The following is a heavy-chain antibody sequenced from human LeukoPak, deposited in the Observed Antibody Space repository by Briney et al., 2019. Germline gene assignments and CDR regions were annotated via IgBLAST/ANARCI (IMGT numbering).Heavy chain of an antibody. J-gene: IGHJ4*02. V-gene: IGHV1-18*01. D-gene: IGHD1-26*01. Sequence: ASVKISCKASGYTFTSYGISWVRQAPGQGLEWMGRISAYNGNTNYAQKLQGRVTMTTDTSTSTAYMELRSLRSDDTAVYYCARVPEWELLRPLDYWGQGTLVTVSS. CDR3: ARVPEWELLRPLDY. CDR2: ISAYNGNT. CDR1: GYTFTSYG.